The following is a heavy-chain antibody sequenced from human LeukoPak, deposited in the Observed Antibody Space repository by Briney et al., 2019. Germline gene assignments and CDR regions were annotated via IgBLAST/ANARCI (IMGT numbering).Heavy chain of an antibody. CDR1: DASINTYY. D-gene: IGHD5-24*01. CDR3: GRHRSGDAYNPLDY. Sequence: SETLSLTCTVSDASINTYYWSWIRQPPGKELEWIAYIHYSGGTNSNPSLKSRVTISIDTSKSQFSLKLTSVTAADTAVYYCGRHRSGDAYNPLDYWGQGTLVTVSS. J-gene: IGHJ4*02. CDR2: IHYSGGT. V-gene: IGHV4-59*08.